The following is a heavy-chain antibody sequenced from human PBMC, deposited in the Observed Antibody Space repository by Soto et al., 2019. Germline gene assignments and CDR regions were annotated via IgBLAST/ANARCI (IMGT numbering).Heavy chain of an antibody. Sequence: SVTLSLTCAVAGGTLITYCWSWIRQPPGKGLEWIGEISHGGSTNYNPSLKSRLTISIDTSKNQFSLKLSSVTAADTAVYYCARDRIRYGMDVWGQGTTVTVS. D-gene: IGHD2-15*01. CDR3: ARDRIRYGMDV. CDR2: ISHGGST. V-gene: IGHV4-34*01. CDR1: GGTLITYC. J-gene: IGHJ6*02.